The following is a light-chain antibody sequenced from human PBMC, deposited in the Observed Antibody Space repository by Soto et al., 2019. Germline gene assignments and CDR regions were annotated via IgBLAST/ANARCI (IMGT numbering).Light chain of an antibody. CDR2: DAS. V-gene: IGKV3-11*01. CDR3: QQRSNWPLT. Sequence: EVVMTQSPATLSVSPGERVTLSCRASQSVGSYLAWYQQKLGQAPRLLIYDASNRATDIPARFSGSGSGTDFTLTISSLEPEDFAVYYCQQRSNWPLTFGQGTKVDIK. J-gene: IGKJ1*01. CDR1: QSVGSY.